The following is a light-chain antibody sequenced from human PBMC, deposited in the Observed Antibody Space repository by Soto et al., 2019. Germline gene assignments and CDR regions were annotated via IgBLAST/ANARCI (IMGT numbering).Light chain of an antibody. J-gene: IGLJ1*01. CDR2: NVS. V-gene: IGLV2-14*01. CDR1: SSDVGGHNS. CDR3: TSYTSSSTYV. Sequence: PVLTQPASGSGSPGQSITISCTGTSSDVGGHNSVSWYQQHPGKAPKLMIYNVSNRPSGVSNRFSGSKSGNTASLTISGLLAEDEADYYCTSYTSSSTYVFGAGTKFTVL.